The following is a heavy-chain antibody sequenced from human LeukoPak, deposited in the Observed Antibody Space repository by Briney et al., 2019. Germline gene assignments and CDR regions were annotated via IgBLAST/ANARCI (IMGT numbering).Heavy chain of an antibody. D-gene: IGHD1-26*01. CDR1: GYSFTSYW. CDR2: IYPGDSDT. V-gene: IGHV5-51*01. CDR3: ARPMTLGATSRVAFDI. J-gene: IGHJ3*02. Sequence: GESLKIPRKGSGYSFTSYWIGWVRQMPGKGLEWMGIIYPGDSDTRYGPSFQGQVTISADKSISTAYLQWSSLKASDTAMYYCARPMTLGATSRVAFDIWGQGTMVTVSS.